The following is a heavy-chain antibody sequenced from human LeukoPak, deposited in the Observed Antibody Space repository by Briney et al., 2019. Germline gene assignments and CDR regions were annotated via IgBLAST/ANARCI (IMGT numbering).Heavy chain of an antibody. D-gene: IGHD4-23*01. V-gene: IGHV4-34*01. J-gene: IGHJ4*02. Sequence: PSETLSLTCAVYGGSFSGYYWSWIRQPPGNGLEWIGEINHSGSTNYNPSLKSRVTISVDTSKNQFSLKLSSVTAADTAVYYCARGYGGPDYWGQGTLVTVSS. CDR2: INHSGST. CDR3: ARGYGGPDY. CDR1: GGSFSGYY.